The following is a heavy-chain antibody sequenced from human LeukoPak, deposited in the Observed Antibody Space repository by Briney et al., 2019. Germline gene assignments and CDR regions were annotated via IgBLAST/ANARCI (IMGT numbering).Heavy chain of an antibody. Sequence: PSETLSLTCTVSGGSFNSYYWSWIRQPAGKGLEWIGRIYTSGSTNYNPSLKSRVTMSVDTSKNQFSLKLSSVTAADTAVYYCARDSRTHSGSYYGYYYYGMDVWGQGTTVTVSS. J-gene: IGHJ6*02. CDR3: ARDSRTHSGSYYGYYYYGMDV. D-gene: IGHD3-10*01. V-gene: IGHV4-4*07. CDR2: IYTSGST. CDR1: GGSFNSYY.